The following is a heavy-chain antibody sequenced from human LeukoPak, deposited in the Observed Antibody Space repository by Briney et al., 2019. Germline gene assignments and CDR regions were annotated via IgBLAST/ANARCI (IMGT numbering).Heavy chain of an antibody. CDR3: ARRSGGSSYHTFDY. J-gene: IGHJ4*02. CDR2: IYYSGST. CDR1: GASVSSSRYH. Sequence: NASETLSLTCTVSGASVSSSRYHWMWIRQPPGKGLEWIGYIYYSGSTNYNPSLKSRVTISVDTSKNQFSLKLSSVTAADTAVYYCARRSGGSSYHTFDYWGQGTLVTVSS. D-gene: IGHD6-13*01. V-gene: IGHV4-61*01.